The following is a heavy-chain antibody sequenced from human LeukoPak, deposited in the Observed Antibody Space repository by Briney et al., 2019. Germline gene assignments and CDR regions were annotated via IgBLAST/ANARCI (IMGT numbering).Heavy chain of an antibody. CDR1: GFTFSSYS. J-gene: IGHJ4*02. D-gene: IGHD6-13*01. CDR2: ISSSSSYI. CDR3: ARVEDYSSSWYYFDY. Sequence: GGSLRLSCAASGFTFSSYSMNWVRQAPGKGLKWVSSISSSSSYIYYADSVKGRFTISRDNAKNSLYLQMNSLRAEDTAVYYCARVEDYSSSWYYFDYWGQGTLVTVSS. V-gene: IGHV3-21*01.